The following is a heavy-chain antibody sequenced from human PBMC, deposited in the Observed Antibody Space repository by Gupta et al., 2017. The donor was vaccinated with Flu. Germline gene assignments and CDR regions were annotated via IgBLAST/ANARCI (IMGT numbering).Heavy chain of an antibody. CDR3: VKNGDYFFSGQRFDP. V-gene: IGHV1-24*01. D-gene: IGHD4-17*01. Sequence: LEWMGGFDPEDGEKINTQKFQGRVTMTADTSTDTAHMELSSLTSDDTAVYFCVKNGDYFFSGQRFDPWGQGTLVTVSS. CDR2: FDPEDGEK. J-gene: IGHJ5*02.